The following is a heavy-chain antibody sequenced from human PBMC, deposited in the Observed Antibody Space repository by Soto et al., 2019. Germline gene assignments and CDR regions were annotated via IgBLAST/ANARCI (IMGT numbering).Heavy chain of an antibody. CDR3: TAGTTYNWFDP. V-gene: IGHV1-2*04. D-gene: IGHD6-13*01. J-gene: IGHJ5*02. CDR1: GYTFTGYY. Sequence: EASVKVSCKASGYTFTGYYMHWVRQAPGQGLEWMGWINPNSGGTNYAQKFQGWVTMTRDTSISTAYMELSRLRSDDTAVYYCTAGTTYNWFDPWGQGTLVTVSS. CDR2: INPNSGGT.